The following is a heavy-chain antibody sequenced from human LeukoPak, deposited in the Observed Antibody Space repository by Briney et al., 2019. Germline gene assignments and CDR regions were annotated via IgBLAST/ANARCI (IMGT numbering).Heavy chain of an antibody. CDR2: IRHDGSNE. CDR3: AKEVHPYDSGTYYFDY. Sequence: GGPLRLSCVGSGFTFSSYGTHWVRQAAGKGLEWVAFIRHDGSNEYYADSVKGRFTVSRDNSKNTLFLQMNSLRVEEMAVYYCAKEVHPYDSGTYYFDYWGRGTLVTVSS. D-gene: IGHD3-10*01. CDR1: GFTFSSYG. J-gene: IGHJ4*02. V-gene: IGHV3-30*02.